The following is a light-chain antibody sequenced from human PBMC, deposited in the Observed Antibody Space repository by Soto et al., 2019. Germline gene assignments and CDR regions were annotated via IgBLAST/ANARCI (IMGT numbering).Light chain of an antibody. V-gene: IGKV3-20*01. Sequence: ELVLTQSPGTLSLSPGDRATLSCRSSQSAYSSYLSWYQQKPGQAPRILIYGESNRATGIPDRFSGSGSGTDLTLTISGLEPEDFAVYYCQKYGTSLFTFGGGTKVDIK. J-gene: IGKJ4*01. CDR1: QSAYSSY. CDR3: QKYGTSLFT. CDR2: GES.